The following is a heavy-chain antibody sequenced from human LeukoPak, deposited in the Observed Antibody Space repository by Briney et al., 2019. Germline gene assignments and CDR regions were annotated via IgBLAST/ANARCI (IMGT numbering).Heavy chain of an antibody. D-gene: IGHD3-22*01. CDR3: AKDGLYYYDSSGYYLGYFDY. CDR1: GFTFSSYS. CDR2: ISSSSSYI. V-gene: IGHV3-21*01. Sequence: GGSLRLSCAASGFTFSSYSMNWVRQAPGKGLEWVSSISSSSSYIYYADSVKGRFTISRDNAKNTLYLQMNSLRAEDTAVYYCAKDGLYYYDSSGYYLGYFDYWGQGTLVTVSS. J-gene: IGHJ4*02.